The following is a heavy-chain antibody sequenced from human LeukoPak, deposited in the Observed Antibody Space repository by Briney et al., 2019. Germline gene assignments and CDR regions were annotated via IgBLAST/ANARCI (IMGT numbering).Heavy chain of an antibody. J-gene: IGHJ4*02. D-gene: IGHD6-6*01. Sequence: GGSLRLSCAASGFTFSSYWMHWVRQTPGKGLVWVSRIDRDGNITSYADSVKGRFTTSRDNAKNTLYLQMNSLRADDTAVYYCAKILGSSASGYWGQGTLVTVSS. V-gene: IGHV3-74*01. CDR1: GFTFSSYW. CDR3: AKILGSSASGY. CDR2: IDRDGNIT.